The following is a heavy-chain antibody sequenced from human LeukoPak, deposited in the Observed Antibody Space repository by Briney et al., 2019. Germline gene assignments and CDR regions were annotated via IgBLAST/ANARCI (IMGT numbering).Heavy chain of an antibody. J-gene: IGHJ4*02. CDR1: GFTFSDYY. Sequence: GGSLRLSCAASGFTFSDYYMSWIRQAPGKGLEWVANIRQDGSETYYLDSVKGRFTISRDNAKNSLSLQMNSLRPEDTAVYYCARIPQWLVHFDHWGQGTLVTVSS. CDR2: IRQDGSET. CDR3: ARIPQWLVHFDH. D-gene: IGHD6-19*01. V-gene: IGHV3-7*01.